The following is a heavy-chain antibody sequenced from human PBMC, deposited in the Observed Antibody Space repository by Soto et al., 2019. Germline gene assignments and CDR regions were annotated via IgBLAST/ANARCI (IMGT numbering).Heavy chain of an antibody. CDR3: ARADIVVVPAANRLGRFVP. CDR1: GGTFSSYA. D-gene: IGHD2-2*01. Sequence: QMQLVQSGAEVKKPGSSVKVSCKASGGTFSSYAITWVRQAPGQGLEWMGGIIPIFDTANYAQKFQGRVTITADESTSTAYMELSSLRSEDTAVYYCARADIVVVPAANRLGRFVPWGQGTLVTVSS. V-gene: IGHV1-69*01. J-gene: IGHJ5*02. CDR2: IIPIFDTA.